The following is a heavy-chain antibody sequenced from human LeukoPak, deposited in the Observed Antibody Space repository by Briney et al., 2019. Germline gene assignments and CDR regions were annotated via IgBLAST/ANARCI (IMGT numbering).Heavy chain of an antibody. CDR1: GYTFTSYD. V-gene: IGHV1-8*01. J-gene: IGHJ6*03. D-gene: IGHD3-10*02. Sequence: ASVKVSCKASGYTFTSYDINWVRQATGQGLEWMGWMNPNSGNTGYAQKFQGRVTMTRDTSINTAYLELNSLRSDDTAVYYCARNGYYVSFYYYMDVWGKGTTVTVSS. CDR3: ARNGYYVSFYYYMDV. CDR2: MNPNSGNT.